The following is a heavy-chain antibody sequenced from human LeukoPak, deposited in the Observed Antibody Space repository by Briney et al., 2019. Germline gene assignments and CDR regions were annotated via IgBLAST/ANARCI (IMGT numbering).Heavy chain of an antibody. D-gene: IGHD3-22*01. CDR3: ARMDDSSGYRNFDY. J-gene: IGHJ4*02. CDR2: IYYSGST. V-gene: IGHV4-39*07. Sequence: SETLSLTCTVSGGSISSYYWGWIRQPPGKGLEWIGSIYYSGSTYYNPSLKSRVTISVDTSKNQFSLKLSSVTAADTAVYYCARMDDSSGYRNFDYWGQGTLVTVSS. CDR1: GGSISSYY.